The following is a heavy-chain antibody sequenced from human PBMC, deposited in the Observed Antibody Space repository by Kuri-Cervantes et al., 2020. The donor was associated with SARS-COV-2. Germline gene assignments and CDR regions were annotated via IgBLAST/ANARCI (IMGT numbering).Heavy chain of an antibody. V-gene: IGHV1-69*05. CDR1: GGTFSSYA. CDR3: ARLPSGLDAFDV. CDR2: FTPIFGTP. J-gene: IGHJ3*01. Sequence: SVKVSCKASGGTFSSYAISWVRQAPGQGLEWMGGFTPIFGTPQYAPKFLGRVTISMDDSATTVSMELTGLMFEDTAVYFCARLPSGLDAFDVWGHGTVVTVSS.